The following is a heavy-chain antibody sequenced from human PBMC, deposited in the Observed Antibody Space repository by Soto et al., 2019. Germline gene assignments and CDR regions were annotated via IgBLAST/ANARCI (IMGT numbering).Heavy chain of an antibody. CDR2: ISGSSGST. D-gene: IGHD6-19*01. CDR3: AKRGRGAVAFDY. CDR1: GFTFRTYA. J-gene: IGHJ4*02. Sequence: EVQLLESGGGLVQPGGSLRLSCAASGFTFRTYAMSWVRQAPGKGLEWVSTISGSSGSTYYADSVRGRFTISRDNSKNTLYLQVNGLRAEDTAVYYCAKRGRGAVAFDYWGQGTLVTVSS. V-gene: IGHV3-23*01.